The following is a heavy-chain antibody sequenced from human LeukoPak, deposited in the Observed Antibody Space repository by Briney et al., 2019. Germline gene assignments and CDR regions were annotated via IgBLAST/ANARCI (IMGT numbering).Heavy chain of an antibody. CDR2: INSDGSST. Sequence: PGGSLRLSCAASGFTFSSYWMHWVRQAPGKGLVWVSRINSDGSSTSYADSVKGRFTISRDNAKNTLYLQMNSLRAEDTAVYYCARHIPYCSSTSWYCPFDYWGQGTLVTVSS. CDR3: ARHIPYCSSTSWYCPFDY. D-gene: IGHD2-2*01. J-gene: IGHJ4*02. CDR1: GFTFSSYW. V-gene: IGHV3-74*01.